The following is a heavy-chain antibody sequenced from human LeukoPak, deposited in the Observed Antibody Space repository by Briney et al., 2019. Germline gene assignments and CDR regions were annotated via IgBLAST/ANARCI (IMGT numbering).Heavy chain of an antibody. D-gene: IGHD3-10*01. V-gene: IGHV4-38-2*01. Sequence: SETLSLTCAVPGYSISSGYYWGWIRQPPGKGLEWIGSMYHNRGTYYSPSLKSRVTISMDTSKNQFSLRLSSVTAADTAVYYCASYYASGVSAYDYFGMDVWGKGTTVTVSS. CDR2: MYHNRGT. J-gene: IGHJ6*04. CDR3: ASYYASGVSAYDYFGMDV. CDR1: GYSISSGYY.